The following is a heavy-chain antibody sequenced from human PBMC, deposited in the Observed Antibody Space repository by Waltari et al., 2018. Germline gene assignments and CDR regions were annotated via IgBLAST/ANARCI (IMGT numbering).Heavy chain of an antibody. Sequence: EVQLVESGGGLVQPGGSLRLFCAASGFTFSNFWMDWVRQAPGEGLEWVANIKEDGSERHYIDSVKGRFTISRDNAKNLLYLEMNSLRAGDTAVYYCSVSLNSWGQGTLVTVSS. CDR1: GFTFSNFW. J-gene: IGHJ4*02. CDR3: SVSLNS. CDR2: IKEDGSER. V-gene: IGHV3-7*01.